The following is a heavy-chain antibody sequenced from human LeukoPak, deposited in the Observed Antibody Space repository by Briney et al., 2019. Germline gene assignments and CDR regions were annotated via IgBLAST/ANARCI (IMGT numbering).Heavy chain of an antibody. Sequence: GGSLRLSCAASAFTFYDYGMSWVRRAQGKGMEWDSSNNWNGSNPVYADSVKGRFTISRDHARNSLYLQMDRLRAEDTALYYCARGGYTAGSYNWYFDVWGRGTPVSVSS. V-gene: IGHV3-20*04. J-gene: IGHJ2*01. CDR2: NNWNGSNP. CDR3: ARGGYTAGSYNWYFDV. CDR1: AFTFYDYG. D-gene: IGHD3-10*01.